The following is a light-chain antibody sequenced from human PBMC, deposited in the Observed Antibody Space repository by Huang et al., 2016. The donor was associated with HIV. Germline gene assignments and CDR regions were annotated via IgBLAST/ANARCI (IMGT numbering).Light chain of an antibody. CDR3: QQYNNRLLS. CDR1: MSVSSN. CDR2: GSS. V-gene: IGKV3-15*01. Sequence: IVMTQSPTTLSVSPGERVTVSCRANMSVSSNLAWYQQRPVQTPRLLIYGSSTRAPGIPARFSGSGSETDFSLTISRLQSEDYALYYFQQYNNRLLSFGGGTRVDI. J-gene: IGKJ4*01.